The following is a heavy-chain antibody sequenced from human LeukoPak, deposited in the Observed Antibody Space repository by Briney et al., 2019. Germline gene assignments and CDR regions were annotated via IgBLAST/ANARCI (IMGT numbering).Heavy chain of an antibody. V-gene: IGHV3-23*01. D-gene: IGHD2-2*01. CDR1: GFTFSSYA. Sequence: PGGSLRLSCAASGFTFSSYAMSWVRQAPGKGLEWVSAISGSGGSTYYADSVKGRFTISRDNSKNTLYLQMNSLRAEDTAVYYCAKGGLGVPAAYRGGVDYWGQGTLVTVSS. CDR3: AKGGLGVPAAYRGGVDY. J-gene: IGHJ4*02. CDR2: ISGSGGST.